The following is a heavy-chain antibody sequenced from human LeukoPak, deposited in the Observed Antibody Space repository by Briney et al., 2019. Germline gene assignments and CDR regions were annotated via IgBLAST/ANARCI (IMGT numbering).Heavy chain of an antibody. CDR2: IKQDGSVK. D-gene: IGHD6-6*01. V-gene: IGHV3-7*03. CDR3: ARIGYSSSSLDF. CDR1: GFPFSNYW. Sequence: HPGGSLRLSCATSGFPFSNYWMTWVRQAPGKGLEWVANIKQDGSVKYYVDSVKGRFTISRDNSKNSVCLQMISLRAEDTAVYKCARIGYSSSSLDFWGRGTLVTVSS. J-gene: IGHJ4*02.